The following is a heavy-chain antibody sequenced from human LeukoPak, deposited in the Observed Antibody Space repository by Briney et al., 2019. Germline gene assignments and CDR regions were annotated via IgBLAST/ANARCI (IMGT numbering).Heavy chain of an antibody. CDR2: INWNSGSI. Sequence: TGGSLRLSCIASGFTFDDDAMHWLRQVPGKGLEWISGINWNSGSIGYADSVKGRFTISRDNAKTSLYLQMNSLRPEDTAVYYCANGVGSENSYSYGVDVWGQGTAVTVSS. CDR3: ANGVGSENSYSYGVDV. D-gene: IGHD3-10*01. J-gene: IGHJ6*02. V-gene: IGHV3-9*01. CDR1: GFTFDDDA.